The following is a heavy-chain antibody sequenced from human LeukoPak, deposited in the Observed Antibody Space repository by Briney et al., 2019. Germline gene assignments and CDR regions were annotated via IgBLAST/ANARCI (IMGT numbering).Heavy chain of an antibody. CDR1: GGSVSDYY. CDR2: IYYTWRT. Sequence: SETLSLTCTVSGGSVSDYYWSWIRQSPGKGLEGIGYIYYTWRTSDNPSLRSRVTMSADTSKNQFSLKLSSVTAADTAVYYCARRKLRNDYWGQGTLVTVSS. J-gene: IGHJ4*02. D-gene: IGHD7-27*01. CDR3: ARRKLRNDY. V-gene: IGHV4-59*02.